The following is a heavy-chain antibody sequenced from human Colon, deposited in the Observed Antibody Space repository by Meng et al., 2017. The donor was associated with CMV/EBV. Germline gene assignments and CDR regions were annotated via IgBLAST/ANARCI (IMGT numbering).Heavy chain of an antibody. CDR2: ISNSGGTI. CDR3: ARSVTTSDFDYYYGMDV. J-gene: IGHJ6*02. Sequence: SRVRQAPGKGLEWISYISNSGGTISYADSVKGRFTISRDNANNSLYLQMNSLRAEDTAVYYCARSVTTSDFDYYYGMDVWGQGTTVTVSS. V-gene: IGHV3-11*04. D-gene: IGHD5-12*01.